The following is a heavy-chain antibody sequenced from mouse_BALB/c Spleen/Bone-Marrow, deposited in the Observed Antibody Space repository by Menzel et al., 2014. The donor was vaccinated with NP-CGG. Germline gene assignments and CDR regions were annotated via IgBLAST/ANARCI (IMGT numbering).Heavy chain of an antibody. CDR1: GYTFTSYA. CDR3: ARNYRHDKVWFAY. J-gene: IGHJ3*01. V-gene: IGHV1-85*01. CDR2: VFPRDSSI. D-gene: IGHD2-14*01. Sequence: VQLQQSGAELVKSGTSVTLSCKASGYTFTSYAINWIRQRPEQGLEWIGWVFPRDSSIEYNEKFTCKATLTTDKSSSTAYLQRSRLPSEDSAVYVRARNYRHDKVWFAYWGQGTLVTVSA.